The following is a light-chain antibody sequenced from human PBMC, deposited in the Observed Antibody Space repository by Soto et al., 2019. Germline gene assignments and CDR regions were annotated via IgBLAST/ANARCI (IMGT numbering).Light chain of an antibody. CDR3: SSYTARSTWV. Sequence: QSALTQPASVSGSPGQSITISCTGTSSDVGGYNYVSWYQQHPGTSPKLMIYEVSNRPSGVSNRFSGSKSGNTASLIISGLQAVDEGDYYCSSYTARSTWVFGGGTQLTVL. CDR2: EVS. CDR1: SSDVGGYNY. J-gene: IGLJ3*02. V-gene: IGLV2-14*01.